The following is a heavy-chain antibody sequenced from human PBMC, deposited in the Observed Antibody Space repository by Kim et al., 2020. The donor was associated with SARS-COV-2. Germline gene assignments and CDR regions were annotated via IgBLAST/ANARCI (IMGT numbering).Heavy chain of an antibody. Sequence: FQGRVTINADESTSTAYMELSSLRSEDTAVYYCARDKALSPAAIYYGMDVWGQGTTVTVSS. J-gene: IGHJ6*02. D-gene: IGHD2-2*01. CDR3: ARDKALSPAAIYYGMDV. V-gene: IGHV1-69*01.